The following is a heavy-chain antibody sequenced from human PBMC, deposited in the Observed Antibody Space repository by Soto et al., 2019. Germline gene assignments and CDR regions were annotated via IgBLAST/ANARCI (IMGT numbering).Heavy chain of an antibody. Sequence: SVKVSCKASGGTFSSYAISWVRQAPGQGLEWMGGIIPIFGTANYAQKFQGRVTITADESTSTAYMELSRLRSEDTAVYYCARDLLADYDSSGYYYNYFDYWGQGTLVTVSS. D-gene: IGHD3-22*01. CDR1: GGTFSSYA. CDR3: ARDLLADYDSSGYYYNYFDY. V-gene: IGHV1-69*13. CDR2: IIPIFGTA. J-gene: IGHJ4*02.